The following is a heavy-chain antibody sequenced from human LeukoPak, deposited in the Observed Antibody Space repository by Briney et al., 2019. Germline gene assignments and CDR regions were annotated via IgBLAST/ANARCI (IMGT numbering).Heavy chain of an antibody. CDR1: GGSISSYD. V-gene: IGHV4-4*07. CDR3: ARAESEDCSGGSCYTFDY. J-gene: IGHJ4*02. D-gene: IGHD2-15*01. Sequence: PSETLSLTCTVSGGSISSYDWSWIRQPAGKGLEWIGHMYTSGGTNYNPSLKSRVTMSVDTSKNQFSLKLSSVTAADTAVYYCARAESEDCSGGSCYTFDYWGQGTLVTVSS. CDR2: MYTSGGT.